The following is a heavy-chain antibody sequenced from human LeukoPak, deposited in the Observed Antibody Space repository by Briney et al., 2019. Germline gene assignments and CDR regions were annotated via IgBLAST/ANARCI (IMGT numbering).Heavy chain of an antibody. CDR1: GGTFSSYA. Sequence: ASVKVSCKASGGTFSSYAISWVRQAPGQGLEWMGWINPNSGGTNYAQKFQGRVTMTRDTSISTAYMELSRLRSDDTAVYYCARVNPLRERVPAAPNDAFDIWGQGTMVTVSS. J-gene: IGHJ3*02. V-gene: IGHV1-2*02. D-gene: IGHD2-2*01. CDR2: INPNSGGT. CDR3: ARVNPLRERVPAAPNDAFDI.